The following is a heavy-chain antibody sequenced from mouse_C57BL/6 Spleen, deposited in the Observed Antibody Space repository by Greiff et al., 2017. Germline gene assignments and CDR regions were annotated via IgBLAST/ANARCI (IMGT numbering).Heavy chain of an antibody. CDR1: GYTFTSYW. J-gene: IGHJ1*03. D-gene: IGHD1-1*01. Sequence: QVQLQQPGAELVKPGASVKLSCKASGYTFTSYWMHWVKQRPGQGLEWIGMIHPNSGSTNYNEKFKSKATLTVDKSSSTASMQLSSLTSEDSAVYYCARSPLYYGSSHWYFVVWGTGTTVTVSS. CDR2: IHPNSGST. CDR3: ARSPLYYGSSHWYFVV. V-gene: IGHV1-64*01.